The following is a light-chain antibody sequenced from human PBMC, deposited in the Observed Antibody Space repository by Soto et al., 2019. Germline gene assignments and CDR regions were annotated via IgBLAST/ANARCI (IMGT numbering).Light chain of an antibody. CDR1: QGIGSS. CDR3: QQVNTFPFT. V-gene: IGKV1-12*02. J-gene: IGKJ4*01. CDR2: STS. Sequence: IQLTQSPSSLSASVGDRVTITCRASQGIGSSLAWYQQKPGKPPRVLIYSTSTLSNGVPSRFSGSGSGTDFSLTISSLQPEDFVTYFCQQVNTFPFTLGGGTKVDIK.